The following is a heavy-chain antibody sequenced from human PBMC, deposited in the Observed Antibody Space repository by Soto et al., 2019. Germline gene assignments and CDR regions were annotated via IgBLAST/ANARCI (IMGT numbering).Heavy chain of an antibody. J-gene: IGHJ4*02. V-gene: IGHV5-51*01. CDR2: IYLGDSDN. CDR3: AGRAGYSYGFAAVFDY. CDR1: GYSFPNYW. D-gene: IGHD5-18*01. Sequence: GASLKISCTASGYSFPNYWISWVRQMPGKGLEWVGMIYLGDSDNRYSPSFQGHVSISASKSIITAYGEWSSLNASDTAMYYCAGRAGYSYGFAAVFDYWGQGTLVTVSS.